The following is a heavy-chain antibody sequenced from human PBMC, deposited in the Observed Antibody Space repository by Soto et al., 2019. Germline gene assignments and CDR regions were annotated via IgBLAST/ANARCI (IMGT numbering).Heavy chain of an antibody. Sequence: QVQLQESGPGLVKPSETLSLTCTVSGGSISSYYWSWIRQPPGKGLEWIDYIYYSGSTNYNPSLKRRVTISVDTSKSLFSLKLSSVTAADTAVYYCARVEKRGSYYLGAFDIWGQGTMVTVSS. J-gene: IGHJ3*02. CDR3: ARVEKRGSYYLGAFDI. D-gene: IGHD1-26*01. CDR1: GGSISSYY. V-gene: IGHV4-59*01. CDR2: IYYSGST.